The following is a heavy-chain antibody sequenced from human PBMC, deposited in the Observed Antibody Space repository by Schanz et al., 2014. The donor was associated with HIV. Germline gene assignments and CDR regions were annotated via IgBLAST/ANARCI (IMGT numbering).Heavy chain of an antibody. D-gene: IGHD2-15*01. CDR3: ARGEYCSGRGCYISGRVSQYYGMDI. J-gene: IGHJ6*02. CDR1: GYTFTSYD. V-gene: IGHV1-8*01. CDR2: MNPKSGNT. Sequence: QVQLVQSGAEVKKPGASVKVSCKASGYTFTSYDVNWVRQASGQGLEWMGWMNPKSGNTGYAQKFQGRVTMTRDISTNTAYMELTSLRSDDTAVYYCARGEYCSGRGCYISGRVSQYYGMDIWGQGTTVTVSS.